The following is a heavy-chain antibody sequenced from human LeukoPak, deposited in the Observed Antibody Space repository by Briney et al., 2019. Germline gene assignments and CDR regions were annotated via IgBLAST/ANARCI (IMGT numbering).Heavy chain of an antibody. Sequence: GGSLRLSCAASGFTFSSYAMSWVRQALGKGLEWVSGISGSGGNTYYADSVKGRFTISRDNSKNTLYVQVNSLGTEDTAAYYCAKGSYYDSSGSFYFDYWGQGTLVTVSS. CDR2: ISGSGGNT. D-gene: IGHD3-22*01. CDR3: AKGSYYDSSGSFYFDY. CDR1: GFTFSSYA. V-gene: IGHV3-23*01. J-gene: IGHJ4*02.